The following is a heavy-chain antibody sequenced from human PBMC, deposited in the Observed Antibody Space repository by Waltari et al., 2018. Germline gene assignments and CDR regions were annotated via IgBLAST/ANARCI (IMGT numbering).Heavy chain of an antibody. D-gene: IGHD4-17*01. V-gene: IGHV3-73*01. CDR3: TRHGPPHDTTVTKLGAWDY. CDR2: SASEAKNYAT. CDR1: GIIFTDSD. J-gene: IGHJ4*02. Sequence: EVQLVESGGGLVQPGGSLKLSCAASGIIFTDSDMHWVRQAPGKGLEGVGRSASEAKNYATEYAASVRGRFSVARDDSKNTAYLYMHSLKTEDTAVYYCTRHGPPHDTTVTKLGAWDYWGQGTLVTVSS.